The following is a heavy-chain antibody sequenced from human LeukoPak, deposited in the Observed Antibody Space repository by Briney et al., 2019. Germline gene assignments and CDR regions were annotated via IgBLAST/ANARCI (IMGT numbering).Heavy chain of an antibody. CDR2: ISYDGSNK. Sequence: GRSLRLSCAASGFTFSSYGMHWVRQAPGKGLEWVAVISYDGSNKYYADSVKGRFTISRDNSKNTLYLQMNSLRAEDTAVYYCAKVALIAAHLGHFDYWGQGTLVTVSS. V-gene: IGHV3-30*18. J-gene: IGHJ4*02. CDR3: AKVALIAAHLGHFDY. CDR1: GFTFSSYG. D-gene: IGHD6-6*01.